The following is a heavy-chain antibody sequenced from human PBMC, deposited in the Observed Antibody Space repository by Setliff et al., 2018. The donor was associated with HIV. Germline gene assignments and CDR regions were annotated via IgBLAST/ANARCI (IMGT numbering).Heavy chain of an antibody. Sequence: PGGSLRLSCAASGFTFSNYWMSWVRQAPGKGLEWVANIKQDGSEKYYVDSVKGRFTISRDNGKNSLYLQMNSLRAEDTAVYYCASSGYNYGGYYMDVWGKGTTVTVSS. CDR1: GFTFSNYW. D-gene: IGHD5-18*01. V-gene: IGHV3-7*03. CDR3: ASSGYNYGGYYMDV. CDR2: IKQDGSEK. J-gene: IGHJ6*03.